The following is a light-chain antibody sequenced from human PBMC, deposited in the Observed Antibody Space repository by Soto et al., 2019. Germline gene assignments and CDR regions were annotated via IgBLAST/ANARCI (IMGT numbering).Light chain of an antibody. CDR2: DIN. V-gene: IGLV2-8*01. J-gene: IGLJ1*01. CDR1: SSDVGGYDF. CDR3: SSYVGSNNYI. Sequence: QSVLTQPPSASGSLGQSVSISCTGTSSDVGGYDFVSWYQQHPGKAPKLMIYDINKRPSGVPDRFSGSKSGNTASLTVSGLQPEDEADYYCSSYVGSNNYIFGSGTKLTVL.